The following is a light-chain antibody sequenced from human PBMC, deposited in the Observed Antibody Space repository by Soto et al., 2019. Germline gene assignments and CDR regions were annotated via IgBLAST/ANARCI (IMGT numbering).Light chain of an antibody. J-gene: IGLJ1*01. CDR1: SSDLGFYNY. CDR2: DVT. CDR3: ASYTTSPSYV. V-gene: IGLV2-14*01. Sequence: QSALIQPASVSGSPGQSITISCTGTSSDLGFYNYVSWYQQHPGEAPKLMIYDVTNRPSGVSDRFSGSKSANTASLTISGLQADDEADYYCASYTTSPSYVFGTGTKLTVL.